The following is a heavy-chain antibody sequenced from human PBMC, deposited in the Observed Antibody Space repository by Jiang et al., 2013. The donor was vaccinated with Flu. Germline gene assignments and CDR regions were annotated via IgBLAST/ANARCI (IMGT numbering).Heavy chain of an antibody. CDR2: IYPGGKT. Sequence: GPGLVKPSETLSLTCTVSGGSITSGGYYWAWIRQSPGKGLAWIGTIYPGGKTFYSPTVKSRLTMSMDRPNNQFSLKLTSVTAADSSVYYCGRHCLGYYGSGTSSPNCDDGFDTWGHGSPGHRLP. D-gene: IGHD3-10*01. CDR1: GGSITSGGYY. CDR3: GRHCLGYYGSGTSSPNCDDGFDT. V-gene: IGHV4-39*01. J-gene: IGHJ5*02.